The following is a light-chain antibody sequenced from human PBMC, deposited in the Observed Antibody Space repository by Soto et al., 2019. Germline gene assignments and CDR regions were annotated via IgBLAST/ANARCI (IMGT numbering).Light chain of an antibody. J-gene: IGKJ5*01. CDR3: QQANSFPLT. CDR1: QDIGNW. V-gene: IGKV1-12*01. CDR2: AAS. Sequence: DIQMTQSPSSVSASVGDRVTITCRASQDIGNWLAWYQRKPGKAPKLLIYAASSLESGVPSRFSGSGSGTDFTLTISSLQPEDFATYYCQQANSFPLTVGQGTRLESK.